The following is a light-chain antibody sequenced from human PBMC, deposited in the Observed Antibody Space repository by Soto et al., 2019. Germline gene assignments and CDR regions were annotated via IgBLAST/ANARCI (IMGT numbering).Light chain of an antibody. CDR3: CSYVAGTSYV. Sequence: QSALTQPTSVSGSPGQSITISCSGTSSDVGSYNLVSWYQHHPGKAPKLMIYEATKRPSGVSTRFSGSKSGNTASLTISGLQPEDEADYYCCSYVAGTSYVFGSGTKVTVL. CDR2: EAT. J-gene: IGLJ1*01. V-gene: IGLV2-23*01. CDR1: SSDVGSYNL.